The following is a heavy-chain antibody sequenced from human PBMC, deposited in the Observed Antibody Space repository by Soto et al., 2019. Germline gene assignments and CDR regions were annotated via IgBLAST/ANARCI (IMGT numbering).Heavy chain of an antibody. CDR1: GGSISSSSYY. V-gene: IGHV4-39*07. CDR3: ARETEEYSGYDFVKYFDY. CDR2: IYYSGST. Sequence: PSETLSLTSTVSGGSISSSSYYWGWIRQPPGKGLEWIGHIYYSGSTYYNPSLKSRVTISVDTSKNQFSLKLSSVTAADTAVYYCARETEEYSGYDFVKYFDYWGQGTLVTVSS. J-gene: IGHJ4*02. D-gene: IGHD5-12*01.